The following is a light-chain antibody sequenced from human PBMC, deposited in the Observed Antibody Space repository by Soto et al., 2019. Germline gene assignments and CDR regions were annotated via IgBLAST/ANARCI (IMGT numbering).Light chain of an antibody. Sequence: EIVLTQSPATLSLSPGERATLSCRASQSVSSYLAWYQQKPGQAPRLLIYDASNRATGIPARFSGSGSRTDCTLTISSLEPEDVAVYYCQQRSDWPPLTFGGGTKVEIK. CDR1: QSVSSY. CDR2: DAS. V-gene: IGKV3-11*01. CDR3: QQRSDWPPLT. J-gene: IGKJ4*01.